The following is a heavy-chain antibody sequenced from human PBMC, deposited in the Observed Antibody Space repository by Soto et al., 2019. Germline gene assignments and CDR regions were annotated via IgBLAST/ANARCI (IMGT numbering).Heavy chain of an antibody. CDR3: ERERVGHSAMDV. CDR2: VSDSGST. J-gene: IGHJ6*02. CDR1: GGSITNYY. Sequence: QVQLQESGPGLVKPSETLSLMCTVSGGSITNYYWSWIRQSPAKGLEWIGYVSDSGSTKYNPSLKSRVTISVDTSKNQFSLKLTSLTAADTAVYYCERERVGHSAMDVWGQGNTVNVSS. D-gene: IGHD1-26*01. V-gene: IGHV4-59*12.